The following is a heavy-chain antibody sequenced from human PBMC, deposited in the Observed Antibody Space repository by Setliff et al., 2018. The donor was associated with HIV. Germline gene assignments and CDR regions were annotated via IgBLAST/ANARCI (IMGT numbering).Heavy chain of an antibody. V-gene: IGHV4-38-2*02. CDR1: GYSVSSGYY. Sequence: PSETLSLTCIVSGYSVSSGYYWGWIRRPPGKGLQWIGAMYDSETTYYNPSLKSRVTMSVDASRNRFSLKLSSVTAADTAIYYCARHQKVSFMSDHWGQGMLVTVSS. J-gene: IGHJ4*02. D-gene: IGHD3-16*01. CDR3: ARHQKVSFMSDH. CDR2: MYDSETT.